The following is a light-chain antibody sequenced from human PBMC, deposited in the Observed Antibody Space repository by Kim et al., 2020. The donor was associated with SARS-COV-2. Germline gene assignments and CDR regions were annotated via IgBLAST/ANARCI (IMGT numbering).Light chain of an antibody. V-gene: IGKV3-15*01. CDR2: GAS. Sequence: SPGERAPLSCRASQSVKSYLAWYQQKPGQVPRLLLYGASTRATGIPARFSGSGSGTEFSLTISSLQSEDFAIDYCQQYNNWPRTFGPGTKVEIK. CDR1: QSVKSY. CDR3: QQYNNWPRT. J-gene: IGKJ1*01.